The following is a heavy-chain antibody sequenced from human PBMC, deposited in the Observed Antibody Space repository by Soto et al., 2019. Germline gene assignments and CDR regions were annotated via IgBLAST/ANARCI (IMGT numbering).Heavy chain of an antibody. V-gene: IGHV4-39*01. CDR3: ERQESMYYFDY. Sequence: KTSETLSLTCTVSGGSISSSSYYWGWIRQPPGKGLEWIGSIYYSGSTYYNPSLKSRVTISVDTSKNQFSLKLSSVTAADTAVYYCERQESMYYFDYWGQGTMVTVYS. D-gene: IGHD3-10*02. J-gene: IGHJ4*02. CDR1: GGSISSSSYY. CDR2: IYYSGST.